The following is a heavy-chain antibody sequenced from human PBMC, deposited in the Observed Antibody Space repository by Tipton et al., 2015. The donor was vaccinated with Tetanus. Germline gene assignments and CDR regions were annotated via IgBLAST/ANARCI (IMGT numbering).Heavy chain of an antibody. CDR2: IYPGDAGT. D-gene: IGHD2-21*02. Sequence: VQLVQSGGEVKKPGESLKISCKGSGYIFTNYWIGWVRQKPGKGLEWMGIIYPGDAGTRYSQSFQGQVTISVDKSISTAYLEWSSLKASDTAMFYCAREKGSDGVCNFDVWGPGALVTVAS. J-gene: IGHJ4*02. V-gene: IGHV5-51*01. CDR3: AREKGSDGVCNFDV. CDR1: GYIFTNYW.